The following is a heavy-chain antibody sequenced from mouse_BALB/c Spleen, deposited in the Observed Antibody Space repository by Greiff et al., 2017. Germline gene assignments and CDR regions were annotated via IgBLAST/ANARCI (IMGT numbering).Heavy chain of an antibody. V-gene: IGHV1-9*01. Sequence: QVQLQQSGAELMKPGASVKISCKATGYTFSSYWREWVKQRPGHGLEWIGEILPGSGSTNYNEKFKGKATFTADTSSNTAYMQLSSLTSEDSAVYYCARSEMITTGREIRDYWGQGTSVTVSS. CDR1: GYTFSSYW. D-gene: IGHD2-4*01. CDR2: ILPGSGST. CDR3: ARSEMITTGREIRDY. J-gene: IGHJ4*01.